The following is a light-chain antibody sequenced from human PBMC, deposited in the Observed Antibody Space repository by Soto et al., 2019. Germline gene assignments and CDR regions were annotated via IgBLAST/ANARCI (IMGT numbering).Light chain of an antibody. CDR1: QSVSSSY. CDR3: QQYGSSPRT. Sequence: ENVLTQSPGTLSLSPGERATLSCRARQSVSSSYLAWYQQKPGQAPRLLIYDASSRATGIPDRFSGSGSGTDFTLTISRLEPEDFAVYFCQQYGSSPRTFGQGTKVDIK. V-gene: IGKV3-20*01. CDR2: DAS. J-gene: IGKJ1*01.